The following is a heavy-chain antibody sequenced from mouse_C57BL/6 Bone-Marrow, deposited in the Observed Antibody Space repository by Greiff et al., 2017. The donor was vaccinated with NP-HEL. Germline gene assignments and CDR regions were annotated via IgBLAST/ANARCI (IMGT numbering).Heavy chain of an antibody. Sequence: QVQLKESGAELARPGASVKLSCKASGYTFTSYGISWVKQRTGQGLEWIGEIYPRSGNTYYNEKFKGKATLTADKSSSTAYMELRSLTSEDSAVYFCAIITDWYFDVWGTGTTVTVSS. CDR1: GYTFTSYG. CDR3: AIITDWYFDV. D-gene: IGHD1-1*01. CDR2: IYPRSGNT. V-gene: IGHV1-81*01. J-gene: IGHJ1*03.